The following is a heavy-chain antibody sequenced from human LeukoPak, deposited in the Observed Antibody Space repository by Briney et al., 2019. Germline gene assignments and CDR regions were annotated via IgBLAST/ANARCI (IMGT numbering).Heavy chain of an antibody. Sequence: WGSLRLSCAASGFTVSNSFMSWIRQAPGKGLEWVSVIYSDGTSYYADSVKARFSISRDNSKNSLYLQMNSLRVEDTAMYYCTKTGGPWDWGQGTLVTVSS. CDR2: IYSDGTS. D-gene: IGHD7-27*01. CDR1: GFTVSNSF. J-gene: IGHJ4*02. V-gene: IGHV3-53*01. CDR3: TKTGGPWD.